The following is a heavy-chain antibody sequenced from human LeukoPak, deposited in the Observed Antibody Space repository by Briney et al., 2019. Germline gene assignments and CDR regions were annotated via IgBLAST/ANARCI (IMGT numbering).Heavy chain of an antibody. Sequence: GGSLRLSCAASGFTFDDYAMHWVRQAPGKGLEWVSGISWNSGSIGYADSVKGRFTISRDNSKNTLYLQMNSLRAEDTAVYYCAKDRSGYPNWFDPWGQGTLVTVSS. D-gene: IGHD3-3*01. V-gene: IGHV3-9*01. J-gene: IGHJ5*02. CDR3: AKDRSGYPNWFDP. CDR2: ISWNSGSI. CDR1: GFTFDDYA.